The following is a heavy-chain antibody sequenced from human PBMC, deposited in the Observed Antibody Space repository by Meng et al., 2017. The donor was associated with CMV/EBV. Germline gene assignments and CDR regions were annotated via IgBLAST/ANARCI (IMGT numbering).Heavy chain of an antibody. D-gene: IGHD3-16*02. V-gene: IGHV3-23*01. CDR2: ISGSGGST. J-gene: IGHJ6*02. Sequence: GGSLRLSCAAPGFTFSSYAMSWVRQAPGKGLEWVSAISGSGGSTYYADSVKGRFTISRDNSKNTLYLQMNSLRAEDTAVYYCAKDLITFGGVIVTAGYYGMDVWGQGTTVTVSS. CDR3: AKDLITFGGVIVTAGYYGMDV. CDR1: GFTFSSYA.